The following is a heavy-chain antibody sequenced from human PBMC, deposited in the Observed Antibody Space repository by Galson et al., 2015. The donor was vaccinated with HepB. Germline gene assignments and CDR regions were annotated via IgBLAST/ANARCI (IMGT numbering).Heavy chain of an antibody. CDR2: INPNSGGT. D-gene: IGHD3-3*01. CDR1: GYTFTGYY. Sequence: SVKVSCKASGYTFTGYYMHWVRQAPGQGLEWMGWINPNSGGTNYAQKFQGWVTMTRDTSISTAYMELSRLRSDDTAVYYCARGRGMGILRFLERSRINNWFDPWGQGTLVTVSS. J-gene: IGHJ5*02. CDR3: ARGRGMGILRFLERSRINNWFDP. V-gene: IGHV1-2*04.